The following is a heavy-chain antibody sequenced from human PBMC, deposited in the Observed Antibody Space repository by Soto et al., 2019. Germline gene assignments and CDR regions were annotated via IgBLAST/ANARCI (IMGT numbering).Heavy chain of an antibody. D-gene: IGHD3-9*01. Sequence: QVQLQESGPGLVKPSETLSLTCAVSGVSISSDKWWSWVRQPPGKGLEWIGEIYHSGSTNYNLSLKSRVTISVDKSQNQFSLRLTSVTAADTAVYYCATYYDILTGYTFDYWGQGALVTVSS. V-gene: IGHV4-4*02. CDR1: GVSISSDKW. CDR2: IYHSGST. CDR3: ATYYDILTGYTFDY. J-gene: IGHJ4*02.